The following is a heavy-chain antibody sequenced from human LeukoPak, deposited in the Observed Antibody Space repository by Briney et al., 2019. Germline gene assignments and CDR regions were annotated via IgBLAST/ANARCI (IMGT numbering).Heavy chain of an antibody. Sequence: SSETLSLTCAVYGGSFSGYYWSWIRQPPGKGLEWIGEVHHTGRTNYNPSLKSRVTISVDKSKNQFSLKLTSVTAADTAVYYCARNGDYSADSWGQGTLLTVSS. J-gene: IGHJ4*02. CDR2: VHHTGRT. CDR1: GGSFSGYY. CDR3: ARNGDYSADS. D-gene: IGHD4-17*01. V-gene: IGHV4-34*01.